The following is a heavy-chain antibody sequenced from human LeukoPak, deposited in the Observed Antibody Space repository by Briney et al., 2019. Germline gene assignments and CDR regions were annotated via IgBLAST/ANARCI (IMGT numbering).Heavy chain of an antibody. D-gene: IGHD6-13*01. CDR1: GFTFTNYN. Sequence: GGSLRLSCAASGFTFTNYNMNWVRQAPGKGLEWLSYITLSSSTIYYADSVKGRFTISRDNAKNSLYLQMNSLRAEDTAVYYCAREIPDSSSWTVFDYWGQGTLVTVSS. CDR3: AREIPDSSSWTVFDY. CDR2: ITLSSSTI. J-gene: IGHJ4*02. V-gene: IGHV3-48*01.